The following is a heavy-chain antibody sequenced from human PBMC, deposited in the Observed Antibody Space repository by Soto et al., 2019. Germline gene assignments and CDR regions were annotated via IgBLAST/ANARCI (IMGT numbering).Heavy chain of an antibody. V-gene: IGHV1-18*01. CDR3: ARIDWGHGDSYNWFDP. D-gene: IGHD4-17*01. CDR1: GYTFTSYG. Sequence: QVQLVQSGAEVKKPGASVKVSCKASGYTFTSYGISWVRQAPGQGLEWMGWISAYNGNTNYAQKLQGRVTMTTVTSTSTANKEQRSLRSDDTAVYYCARIDWGHGDSYNWFDPLGQGTLVTVSS. J-gene: IGHJ5*02. CDR2: ISAYNGNT.